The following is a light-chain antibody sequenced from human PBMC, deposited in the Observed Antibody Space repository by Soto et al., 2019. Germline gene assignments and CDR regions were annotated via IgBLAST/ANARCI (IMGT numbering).Light chain of an antibody. J-gene: IGKJ1*01. Sequence: VVLTQSPATLSLSPGERATLSCRASQSVSSSYLAWYQQKPGLAPRLLIYDASSRATGIPDRFSGSGSGTDFTLTISRLEPEDFAVYYCQQYGGSPRTFGQGTKVDIK. V-gene: IGKV3D-20*01. CDR2: DAS. CDR1: QSVSSSY. CDR3: QQYGGSPRT.